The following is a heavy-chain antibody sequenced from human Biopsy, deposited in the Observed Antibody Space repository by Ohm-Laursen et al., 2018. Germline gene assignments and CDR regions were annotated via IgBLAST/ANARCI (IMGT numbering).Heavy chain of an antibody. CDR3: ARNTGWYGDLYYFDY. V-gene: IGHV1-18*01. CDR1: GYTFTNYA. Sequence: GSSVKVSCKVSGYTFTNYAINWVRQAPGQGLEWLGWISVKTGNTNYTQKLQGRVTMTTDTSTNTAYTELSSLRSADTAVYFCARNTGWYGDLYYFDYWGQGTLVTVSS. D-gene: IGHD6-19*01. CDR2: ISVKTGNT. J-gene: IGHJ4*02.